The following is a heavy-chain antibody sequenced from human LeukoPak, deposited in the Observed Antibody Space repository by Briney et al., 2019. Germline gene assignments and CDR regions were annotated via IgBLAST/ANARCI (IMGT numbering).Heavy chain of an antibody. CDR1: GLSVRDFE. J-gene: IGHJ4*02. V-gene: IGHV3-48*03. D-gene: IGHD5-24*01. Sequence: GGSLRLSCVGSGLSVRDFEMNWVRQAPGKGLEWVAHIRADGTTKWYADSVRGRFDIARDNARNSLFLQMNSLRAEDTATYYCSRRFRDWGQGILVTVSS. CDR3: SRRFRD. CDR2: IRADGTTK.